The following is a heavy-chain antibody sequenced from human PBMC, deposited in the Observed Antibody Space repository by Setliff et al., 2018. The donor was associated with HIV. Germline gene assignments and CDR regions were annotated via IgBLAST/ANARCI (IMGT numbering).Heavy chain of an antibody. CDR3: ARRGTIWHGVDYHYMAV. Sequence: SETLSLTCTVSGVSIGNFYWSWVRQSPGRGLEWIGFIFFTGTTNYNPSLKSRVTISVDTSKNQFSLNLTSVTAADTAVYYCARRGTIWHGVDYHYMAVWGKGTTVTVSS. CDR2: IFFTGTT. CDR1: GVSIGNFY. V-gene: IGHV4-59*08. D-gene: IGHD2-15*01. J-gene: IGHJ6*03.